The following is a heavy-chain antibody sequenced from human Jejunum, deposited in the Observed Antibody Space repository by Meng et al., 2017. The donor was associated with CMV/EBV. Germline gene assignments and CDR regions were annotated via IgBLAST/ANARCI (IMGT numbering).Heavy chain of an antibody. Sequence: GLLVESGGRWVQPGGSLRLSCEGSGFTFSGHWMNWVRQAPGKGPEWVANINQGGNRKYYVDSVKGRFTISRDNARNSVYLQLDSLRTEDTAVYYCARDPDSIDGVSFDYWGQGTLVTVSS. D-gene: IGHD2-21*01. CDR2: INQGGNRK. CDR3: ARDPDSIDGVSFDY. V-gene: IGHV3-7*04. CDR1: GFTFSGHW. J-gene: IGHJ4*02.